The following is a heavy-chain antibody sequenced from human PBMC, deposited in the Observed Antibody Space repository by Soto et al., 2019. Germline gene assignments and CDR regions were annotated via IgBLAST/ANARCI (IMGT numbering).Heavy chain of an antibody. D-gene: IGHD2-2*01. Sequence: QVQLVESGGGVVQPGRSLRLSCAASGFTFSSYGMHWVRQAPGKGLEWVAVISYDGSNKYYADSVKGRFTIFRDNSKNTFYLQMNSLRAEDTAVYYCAKNLYCSSTSCSGGDYWGQGTLVTVSS. CDR3: AKNLYCSSTSCSGGDY. V-gene: IGHV3-30*18. CDR2: ISYDGSNK. J-gene: IGHJ4*02. CDR1: GFTFSSYG.